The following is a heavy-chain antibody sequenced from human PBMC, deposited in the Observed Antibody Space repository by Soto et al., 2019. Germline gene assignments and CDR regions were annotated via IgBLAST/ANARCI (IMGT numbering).Heavy chain of an antibody. Sequence: SQTLSLPCAISGDSLASNSAVWTWIRQSPSRGLEWLGMTLYRSKWIIDYALSVKSRITIKPQTTENQFSLQLNSVTPEDTAIYYCVRHQAGTFDYWGQGILVTVSS. V-gene: IGHV6-1*01. J-gene: IGHJ4*02. CDR1: GDSLASNSAV. CDR3: VRHQAGTFDY. CDR2: TLYRSKWII.